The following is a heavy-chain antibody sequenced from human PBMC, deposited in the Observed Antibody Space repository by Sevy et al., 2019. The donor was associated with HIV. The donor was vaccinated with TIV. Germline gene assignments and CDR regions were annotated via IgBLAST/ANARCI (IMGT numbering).Heavy chain of an antibody. D-gene: IGHD6-13*01. V-gene: IGHV3-9*01. CDR2: INWNSGRT. Sequence: GGSLRLSCAASGFTFDDFAMHWVRQSPGKGLEWVSGINWNSGRTEYADSVKGRFTISRHNTKDSLYLQMHSLRHEDTAFYYWAKDRAASGPGWYFDLWGRGTLVTVSS. J-gene: IGHJ2*01. CDR3: AKDRAASGPGWYFDL. CDR1: GFTFDDFA.